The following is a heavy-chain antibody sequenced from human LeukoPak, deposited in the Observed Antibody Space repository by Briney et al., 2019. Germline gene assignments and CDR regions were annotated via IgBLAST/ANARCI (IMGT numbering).Heavy chain of an antibody. D-gene: IGHD3-9*01. V-gene: IGHV3-20*04. Sequence: GGSLRLSCAASGFTFDDYGMSWVRQAPGKGLEWVSGINWNGGGTGYADSVKGRFTISRDNAKNSLYLQMNSLRAEDTALYYCARVGARVRYFDWLLSYFDYWGQGTLVTVSS. CDR1: GFTFDDYG. J-gene: IGHJ4*02. CDR2: INWNGGGT. CDR3: ARVGARVRYFDWLLSYFDY.